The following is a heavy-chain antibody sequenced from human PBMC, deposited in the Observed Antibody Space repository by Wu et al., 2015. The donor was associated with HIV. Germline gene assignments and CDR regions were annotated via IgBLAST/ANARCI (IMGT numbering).Heavy chain of an antibody. CDR3: AASRYDFWSGYAPFDY. D-gene: IGHD3-3*01. Sequence: QLVQSGAEVKKPGTSVKFSCKASGFTFTSSAMQWVRQARGQRLEWIGWIVVGSGNTNYAQKFQERVTITRDMSTSTAYMELSSLRSEDTAVYYCAASRYDFWSGYAPFDYWGQGTLVTVSS. J-gene: IGHJ4*02. CDR1: GFTFTSSA. V-gene: IGHV1-58*02. CDR2: IVVGSGNT.